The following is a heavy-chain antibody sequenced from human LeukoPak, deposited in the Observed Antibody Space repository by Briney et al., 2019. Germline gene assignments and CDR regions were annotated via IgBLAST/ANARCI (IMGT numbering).Heavy chain of an antibody. J-gene: IGHJ4*02. CDR3: AKDVSGWYELFDY. Sequence: PGGSLRLSCAASGFTFSSYGMSWVRQAPGKGLEWVSAISGSGGSTYYADSVKGRFTISRDNSKNTLYLQMNSLRAEDTAVYYCAKDVSGWYELFDYWGQGTLVTVSS. V-gene: IGHV3-23*01. D-gene: IGHD6-19*01. CDR1: GFTFSSYG. CDR2: ISGSGGST.